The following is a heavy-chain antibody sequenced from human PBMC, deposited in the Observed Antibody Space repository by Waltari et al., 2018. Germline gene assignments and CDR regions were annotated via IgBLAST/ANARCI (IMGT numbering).Heavy chain of an antibody. V-gene: IGHV3-23*01. J-gene: IGHJ5*02. CDR2: ISGSGGST. CDR1: GFTFSSYA. Sequence: EVQLLESGGGLVQPGGSLRLSCAASGFTFSSYAMSWVRPAPGKGLGWVSAISGSGGSTYYADSVKGRFTISRDNSKNTLYLQMNSLRAEDTAVYYCARYTRGTIFGVVMYWFDPWGQGTLVTVSS. CDR3: ARYTRGTIFGVVMYWFDP. D-gene: IGHD3-3*01.